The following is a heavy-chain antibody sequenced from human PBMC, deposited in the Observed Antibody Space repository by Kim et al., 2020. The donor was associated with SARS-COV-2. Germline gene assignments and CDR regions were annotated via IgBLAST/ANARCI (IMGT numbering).Heavy chain of an antibody. J-gene: IGHJ4*02. Sequence: GGSLRLSCAASGFTFNEYWMHWFRQAPGKGLEWVSRIKADGSITTYADSVKGRFTISRDNAKNTVDLQMNSLRAEDTAVYYCARDFAYMADYWGPGTLVTVSS. CDR1: GFTFNEYW. V-gene: IGHV3-74*01. CDR2: IKADGSIT. CDR3: ARDFAYMADY. D-gene: IGHD1-20*01.